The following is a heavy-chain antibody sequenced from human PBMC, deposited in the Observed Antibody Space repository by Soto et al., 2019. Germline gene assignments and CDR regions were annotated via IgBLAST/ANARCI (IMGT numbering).Heavy chain of an antibody. D-gene: IGHD6-19*01. CDR3: TKSADSAGWGVDF. V-gene: IGHV3-48*02. J-gene: IGHJ4*02. Sequence: EVQLVESGGGLVQPGGPLRLPGVASGSMFDSYAMNGVGQAPGKGLEWVSYISPGGDRIYYAESLKGRITISRDNARNSLSLQMNILSDEDTAVYYCTKSADSAGWGVDFWGQGTLVTVSS. CDR1: GSMFDSYA. CDR2: ISPGGDRI.